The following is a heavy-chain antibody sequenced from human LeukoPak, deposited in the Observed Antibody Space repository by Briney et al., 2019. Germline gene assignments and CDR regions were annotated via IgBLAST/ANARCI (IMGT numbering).Heavy chain of an antibody. CDR3: ARGLQLADSSPFDY. CDR1: GYTFTGYY. CDR2: INPNSGGT. J-gene: IGHJ4*02. Sequence: ASVKVSCKASGYTFTGYYMHWVRQAPGQGLEWMGRINPNSGGTNYAQKFQGRVTMTRDTSISTAYMELSSLRSEDTAVYYCARGLQLADSSPFDYWGQGTLVTVSS. V-gene: IGHV1-2*06. D-gene: IGHD6-19*01.